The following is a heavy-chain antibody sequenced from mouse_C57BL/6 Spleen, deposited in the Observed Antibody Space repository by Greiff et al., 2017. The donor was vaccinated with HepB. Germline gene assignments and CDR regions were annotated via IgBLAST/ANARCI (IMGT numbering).Heavy chain of an antibody. V-gene: IGHV1-7*01. D-gene: IGHD1-1*01. CDR3: AIRMNYSDDGLGY. CDR2: INPSSGYT. J-gene: IGHJ2*01. Sequence: VQLQESGAELAKPGASVKLSCKASGYTFTSYWMHWVKQRPGQGLEWIGYINPSSGYTKYNQKFKDKATLTADKSSSTAYMQLSSLTYEASAVYYCAIRMNYSDDGLGYWGQGTTLTVSS. CDR1: GYTFTSYW.